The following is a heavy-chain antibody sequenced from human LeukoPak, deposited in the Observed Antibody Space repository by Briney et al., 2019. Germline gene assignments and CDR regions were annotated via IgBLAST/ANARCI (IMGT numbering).Heavy chain of an antibody. Sequence: PSETLSLTCTVSGGSISSNSYYWGWIRQPPGKGLEWIGSIYYSGSTYYNPSLKSRVTISVDTSKNQFSLKLSSVTAADTAVYYCACSVVVPAAGLAFDYWGKGTLVTVSS. V-gene: IGHV4-39*01. J-gene: IGHJ4*02. CDR2: IYYSGST. CDR3: ACSVVVPAAGLAFDY. CDR1: GGSISSNSYY. D-gene: IGHD2-2*01.